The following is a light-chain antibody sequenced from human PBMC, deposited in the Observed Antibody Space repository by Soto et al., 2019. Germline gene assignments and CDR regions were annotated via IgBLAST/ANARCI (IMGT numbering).Light chain of an antibody. CDR1: QSISSY. CDR2: AAS. J-gene: IGKJ2*01. CDR3: QQRYSTPPS. Sequence: DIQMTQSPSSLSASVGDRVTITCRASQSISSYLNWYQQKPGKAPKLLIYAASSFQSGVPSRFTVSESGTDFTLTIITLQPEDFATYYCQQRYSTPPSFRQGTKLEIK. V-gene: IGKV1-39*01.